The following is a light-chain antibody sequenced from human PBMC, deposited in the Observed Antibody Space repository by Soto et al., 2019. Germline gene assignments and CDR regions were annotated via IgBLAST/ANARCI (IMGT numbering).Light chain of an antibody. V-gene: IGLV4-69*01. CDR2: LNSDGSH. Sequence: QSVLTQSPSASASLGASVKLTCTLSSGHSSYAIAWHQQQPEKGPRYLMKLNSDGSHSKGEGIPDRVSGSSSGAERYRTISRLQSEDEADFYCQTWGTGMVFGGGTKLTVL. J-gene: IGLJ2*01. CDR1: SGHSSYA. CDR3: QTWGTGMV.